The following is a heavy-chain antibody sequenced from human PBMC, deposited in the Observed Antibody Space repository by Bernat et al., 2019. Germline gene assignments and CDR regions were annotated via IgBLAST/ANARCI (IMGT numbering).Heavy chain of an antibody. J-gene: IGHJ6*02. CDR1: GFTVSSNY. D-gene: IGHD5-24*01. V-gene: IGHV3-66*02. CDR2: IYSGGST. Sequence: EVQLLESGGGLVQPGGSLRLSCAASGFTVSSNYMSWVRQAPGKGLEWVSVIYSGGSTYYADSVKGRFTISRDNSKNTLYLQMNSLRAEDTAVYYCARDLPRPDDYYYYGMDVWGQGTTVTVSS. CDR3: ARDLPRPDDYYYYGMDV.